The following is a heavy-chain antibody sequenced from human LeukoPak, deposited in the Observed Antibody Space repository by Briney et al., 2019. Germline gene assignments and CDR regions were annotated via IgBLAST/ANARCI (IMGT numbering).Heavy chain of an antibody. J-gene: IGHJ4*02. CDR1: GYTFTSYA. V-gene: IGHV1-3*01. Sequence: ASVKVSCKASGYTFTSYAMHWVRQAPGQRLEWMGWINAGNGNTKYSQKFQSRVTITRDTSASTAYMELSSLRSEDTAVYYCARHSSGYYDFWSGYYASGYFDYWGQGTLVTVSS. CDR2: INAGNGNT. D-gene: IGHD3-3*01. CDR3: ARHSSGYYDFWSGYYASGYFDY.